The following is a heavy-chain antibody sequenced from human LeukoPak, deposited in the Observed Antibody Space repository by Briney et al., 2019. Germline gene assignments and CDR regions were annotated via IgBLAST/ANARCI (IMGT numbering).Heavy chain of an antibody. CDR2: MNPNSGNT. D-gene: IGHD3-3*01. CDR3: ARVWGYDFWSGYEQGWFDP. CDR1: GYTFTGYY. J-gene: IGHJ5*02. V-gene: IGHV1-8*02. Sequence: GASVKVSCKASGYTFTGYYMHWVRQATGQGLEWMGWMNPNSGNTGYAQKFRGRVTMTRNTSISTAYMELSSLRSEDTAVYYCARVWGYDFWSGYEQGWFDPWGQGTLVTVSS.